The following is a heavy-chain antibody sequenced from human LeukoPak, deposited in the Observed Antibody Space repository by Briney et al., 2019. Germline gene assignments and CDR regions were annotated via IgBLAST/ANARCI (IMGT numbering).Heavy chain of an antibody. CDR3: ASGSYGSGFYYFYYMDV. D-gene: IGHD3-10*01. Sequence: PGGSLRLSCAASGFTFSSYAMSWVRQAPGKGLEWVSVIRGSGGSTYYADSVKGRFTISRDNSKNTLFLQMNSLRAEDTAVYYCASGSYGSGFYYFYYMDVWGKGTTVTVSS. J-gene: IGHJ6*03. CDR1: GFTFSSYA. V-gene: IGHV3-23*01. CDR2: IRGSGGST.